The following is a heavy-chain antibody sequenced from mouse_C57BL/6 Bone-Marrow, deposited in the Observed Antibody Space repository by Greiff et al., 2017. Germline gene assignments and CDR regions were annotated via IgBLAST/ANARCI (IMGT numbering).Heavy chain of an antibody. CDR2: IHPNSGST. CDR3: ARGKLRDLYYYAMDY. D-gene: IGHD1-1*01. Sequence: QVQLQQPGAELVKPGASVKLSCKASGYTFTSYWMHWVKQRPGQGLEWIGMIHPNSGSTNYNEKFKSKATLTVDKSSSTAYMQLSSLTSEDSAVYYCARGKLRDLYYYAMDYWGQGTSVTVSS. V-gene: IGHV1-64*01. CDR1: GYTFTSYW. J-gene: IGHJ4*01.